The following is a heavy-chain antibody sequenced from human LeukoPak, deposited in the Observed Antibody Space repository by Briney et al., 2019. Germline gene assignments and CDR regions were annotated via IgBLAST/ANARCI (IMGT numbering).Heavy chain of an antibody. CDR3: AKVPIAAAGTV. CDR2: IKQDGSEK. V-gene: IGHV3-7*01. CDR1: EFTFSSYW. J-gene: IGHJ4*02. D-gene: IGHD6-13*01. Sequence: GGSLRLSCAASEFTFSSYWMSWVRQAPGKGLEWVASIKQDGSEKYYVDSVKGRVTISRDNSKNTLYLQMNSLRAEDTAVYYCAKVPIAAAGTVWGQGTLVTVSS.